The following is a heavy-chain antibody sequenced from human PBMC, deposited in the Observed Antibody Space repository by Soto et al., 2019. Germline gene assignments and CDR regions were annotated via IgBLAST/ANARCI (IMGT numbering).Heavy chain of an antibody. CDR1: GFTFSMYG. J-gene: IGHJ4*02. D-gene: IGHD2-21*01. CDR3: ARDRRVIPDADMDY. V-gene: IGHV3-30*03. CDR2: IYSDGSHQ. Sequence: QVQLVESGGGVVQPGSSLRLSCEASGFTFSMYGMHWVRQAPGKGLEWVGVIYSDGSHQYYGDSVKCRFTISRDNSNKMVYLQMTGLRLDDSALYYCARDRRVIPDADMDYWGQGVLVTLSS.